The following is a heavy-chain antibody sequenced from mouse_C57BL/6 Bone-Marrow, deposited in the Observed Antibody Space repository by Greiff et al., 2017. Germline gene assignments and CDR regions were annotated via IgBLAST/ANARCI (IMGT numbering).Heavy chain of an antibody. CDR3: ARIELLRYFFDY. CDR1: GYTFTDYY. J-gene: IGHJ2*01. V-gene: IGHV1-19*01. D-gene: IGHD1-1*01. CDR2: INPYNGGT. Sequence: EVQLVESGPVLVKPGASVKMSCKASGYTFTDYYMNWVKQSHGKSLEWIGVINPYNGGTSYNQKFKGKATLTVDKSSSTAYMELNSLTSEDSAVYYCARIELLRYFFDYGGQGTTLTVSS.